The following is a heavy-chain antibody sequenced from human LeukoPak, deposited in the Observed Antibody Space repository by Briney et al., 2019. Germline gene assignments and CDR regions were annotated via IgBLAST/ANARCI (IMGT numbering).Heavy chain of an antibody. Sequence: KPSETLSLTCALSGGSIRWSSYYWGWIRQPPGKGLEWIGSIYYSGSTYYNPSLKSRVTMSVDTSKNQFSLKLSSVTAADTSVYFCAKRVARYSYYSFDPWGQGTLVTVSS. CDR2: IYYSGST. D-gene: IGHD5-18*01. CDR1: GGSIRWSSYY. J-gene: IGHJ5*02. V-gene: IGHV4-39*01. CDR3: AKRVARYSYYSFDP.